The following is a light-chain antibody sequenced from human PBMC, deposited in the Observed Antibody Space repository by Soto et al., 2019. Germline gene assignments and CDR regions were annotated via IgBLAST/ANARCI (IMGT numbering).Light chain of an antibody. CDR1: QSLVYTDGTAY. J-gene: IGKJ1*01. CDR3: MQGTHWPWT. CDR2: DVS. Sequence: DVVMTQSPLSLPVTLGQPASISCRSTQSLVYTDGTAYLTWFQQRPGQPPRRLIYDVSNRESGVPDRFSGSGSGTDFTLKISRVEAEDVGVYFCMQGTHWPWTFGQGTKVEIK. V-gene: IGKV2-30*01.